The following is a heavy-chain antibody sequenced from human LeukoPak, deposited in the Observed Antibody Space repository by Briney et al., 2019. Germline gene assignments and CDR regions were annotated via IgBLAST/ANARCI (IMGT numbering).Heavy chain of an antibody. CDR3: ASLGGIAAAGTPRYGMDV. V-gene: IGHV4-34*01. Sequence: PSETLSLTCAVYGGSFSGYYWSWIRQPPGKGLEWIGEINHSGSTNYNPSLKSRVTRSVDTSKNQFSLKLSSVTAADTAVYYCASLGGIAAAGTPRYGMDVWGKGTTVTVSS. CDR2: INHSGST. CDR1: GGSFSGYY. D-gene: IGHD6-13*01. J-gene: IGHJ6*04.